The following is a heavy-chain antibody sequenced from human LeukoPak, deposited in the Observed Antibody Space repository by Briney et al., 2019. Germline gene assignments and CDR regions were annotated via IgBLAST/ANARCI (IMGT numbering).Heavy chain of an antibody. D-gene: IGHD3-10*01. J-gene: IGHJ3*02. V-gene: IGHV3-33*01. CDR2: IWYDGTNK. Sequence: GRSLRLSCAASGFTFSGYGMHWVRQAPGKGLEWVAVIWYDGTNKYYADSVKGRFTISRDNSKDTVYLQMNSLGAEDTAVYYCARDRGIAMVSGVMITDAFDIWGQGTMVTVSS. CDR3: ARDRGIAMVSGVMITDAFDI. CDR1: GFTFSGYG.